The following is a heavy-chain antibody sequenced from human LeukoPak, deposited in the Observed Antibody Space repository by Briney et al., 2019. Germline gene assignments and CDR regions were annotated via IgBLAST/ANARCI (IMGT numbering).Heavy chain of an antibody. CDR1: GFTFSTYT. CDR3: AKDLIRLGIVATNFDY. Sequence: GGSLRLSCAASGFTFSTYTMNWVRQAPGKGLEWVSSISSSSYFIYYADSVKGRFTISRDNSKNTLYLQMNSLRAEDTAVYYCAKDLIRLGIVATNFDYWGQGTLVTVSS. V-gene: IGHV3-21*04. D-gene: IGHD5-12*01. CDR2: ISSSSYFI. J-gene: IGHJ4*02.